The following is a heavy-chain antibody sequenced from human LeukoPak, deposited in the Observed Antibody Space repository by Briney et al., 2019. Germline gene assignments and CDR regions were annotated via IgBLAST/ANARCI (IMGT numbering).Heavy chain of an antibody. D-gene: IGHD6-19*01. CDR1: GDSVSSNSAA. J-gene: IGHJ4*02. CDR2: TYYRSKWYS. CDR3: ARDTGSGWSSEYYFDY. V-gene: IGHV6-1*01. Sequence: SQTLSLTCAISGDSVSSNSAALNWIRQSPSRGLEWLGRTYYRSKWYSDYAVSVKSRITINPDTSKNQFSLQLNSVTPEDTAVYYCARDTGSGWSSEYYFDYWGQGTLVTVSS.